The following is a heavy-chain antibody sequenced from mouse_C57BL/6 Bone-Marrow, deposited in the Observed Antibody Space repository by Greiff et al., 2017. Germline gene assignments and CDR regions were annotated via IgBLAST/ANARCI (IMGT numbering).Heavy chain of an antibody. CDR2: IYPGSGNT. CDR1: GYTFTDYY. V-gene: IGHV1-76*01. Sequence: QVQLQQPGAELVKPGASVKLSCKASGYTFTDYYINWVKQRPGQGLEWIARIYPGSGNTYYNEKFKGKATLTAEKSSSTAYMQLSSLTSEDSAVYFCAKVDGNYAFDYWGQGTTLTVSS. CDR3: AKVDGNYAFDY. J-gene: IGHJ2*01. D-gene: IGHD2-1*01.